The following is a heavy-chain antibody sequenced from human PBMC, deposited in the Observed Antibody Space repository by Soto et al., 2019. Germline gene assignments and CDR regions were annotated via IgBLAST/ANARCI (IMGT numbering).Heavy chain of an antibody. D-gene: IGHD6-19*01. Sequence: ASVKVSCKASGYTFTSYAMHWVRQAPGQRLEWMGWINAGNGNTKYSQKFQGRVTITRDTSASTAYMELSSLRSEDTAVYYCARAVAGYRYYFDYWGQGTLVTVSS. CDR3: ARAVAGYRYYFDY. V-gene: IGHV1-3*01. CDR2: INAGNGNT. CDR1: GYTFTSYA. J-gene: IGHJ4*02.